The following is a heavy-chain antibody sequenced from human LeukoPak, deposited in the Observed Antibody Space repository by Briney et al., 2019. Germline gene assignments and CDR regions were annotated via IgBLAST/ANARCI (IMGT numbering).Heavy chain of an antibody. CDR1: GFTFSSYA. V-gene: IGHV3-30*04. Sequence: GGSLRLSCAASGFTFSSYAMHWVRQAPGKGLEWVAVISYDGSNKYYADSVKGRFTISRDNSKNTLYVQMNSLRAEDTAVYYCARDIGAYYYDSSGYSSYFDYWGQGTLVTVSS. CDR2: ISYDGSNK. J-gene: IGHJ4*02. CDR3: ARDIGAYYYDSSGYSSYFDY. D-gene: IGHD3-22*01.